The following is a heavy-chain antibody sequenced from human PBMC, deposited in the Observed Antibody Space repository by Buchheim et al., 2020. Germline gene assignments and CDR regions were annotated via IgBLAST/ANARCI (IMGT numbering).Heavy chain of an antibody. V-gene: IGHV3-30*18. D-gene: IGHD1-26*01. J-gene: IGHJ4*02. CDR1: GFTFSSYG. CDR3: AKDRWGYSGSYLHFDY. CDR2: ISYDGSNK. Sequence: QVQLVESGGGVVQPGRSLRLSCAASGFTFSSYGMHWVRQAPGKGLEWVAVISYDGSNKYYADSVKGRFTISRDNSKNTLYLQMNSLRAEDTAVYYCAKDRWGYSGSYLHFDYWGQGTL.